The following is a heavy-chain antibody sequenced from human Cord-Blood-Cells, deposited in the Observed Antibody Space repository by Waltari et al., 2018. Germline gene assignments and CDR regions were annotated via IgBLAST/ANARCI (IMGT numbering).Heavy chain of an antibody. J-gene: IGHJ4*02. CDR2: IIPILVTA. CDR3: ARDSGILTGYYDY. CDR1: GGTFSSYA. V-gene: IGHV1-69*06. D-gene: IGHD3-9*01. Sequence: QVQLVQSGAEVKKPGSSVKVSCKASGGTFSSYAISWARQARGQGLEWMGGIIPILVTANYAQKFQGRVTITADKSTSTAYMELSSLRSEDTAVYYCARDSGILTGYYDYWGQGTLVTVSS.